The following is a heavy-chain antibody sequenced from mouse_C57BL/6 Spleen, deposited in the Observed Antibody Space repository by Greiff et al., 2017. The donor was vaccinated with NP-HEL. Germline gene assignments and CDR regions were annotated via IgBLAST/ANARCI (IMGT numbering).Heavy chain of an antibody. V-gene: IGHV1-22*01. CDR1: GYTFTDYN. Sequence: VQLQQSGPELVKPGASVKMSCKASGYTFTDYNMHWVKQSHGKSLEWIGYINPNNGGTSYNQKFKGKATLTVNKSSSTAYMELRSLTSEDSAVYYFARELRLRAWAMDYWGQGTSVTVSS. CDR3: ARELRLRAWAMDY. CDR2: INPNNGGT. D-gene: IGHD3-2*02. J-gene: IGHJ4*01.